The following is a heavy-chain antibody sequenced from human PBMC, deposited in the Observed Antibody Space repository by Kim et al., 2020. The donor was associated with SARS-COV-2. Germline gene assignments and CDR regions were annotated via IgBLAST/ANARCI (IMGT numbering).Heavy chain of an antibody. CDR3: ARGPVAAD. D-gene: IGHD2-15*01. CDR1: GGSFSGYY. CDR2: INHSGST. Sequence: SETLSLTCAVYGGSFSGYYWSWIRQPPGKGLEWIGEINHSGSTNYNPSLKSRVTISVDTSKNQFSLKLSSVTAADTAVYYCARGPVAADWGQGTLVTVSS. J-gene: IGHJ4*02. V-gene: IGHV4-34*01.